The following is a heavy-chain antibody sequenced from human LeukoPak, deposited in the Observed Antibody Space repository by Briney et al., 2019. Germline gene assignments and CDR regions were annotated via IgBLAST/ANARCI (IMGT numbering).Heavy chain of an antibody. D-gene: IGHD1-26*01. Sequence: SVKLSCKASGYTFTGYYIHWVRQAPGQGLEWRGWINPNSGGTNYAPKFQGRVTMTRDTSISTAYMELSRLRSDDTAVYYWARGSTRGATNPVGYWGQGTLVTVSS. V-gene: IGHV1-2*02. J-gene: IGHJ4*02. CDR3: ARGSTRGATNPVGY. CDR2: INPNSGGT. CDR1: GYTFTGYY.